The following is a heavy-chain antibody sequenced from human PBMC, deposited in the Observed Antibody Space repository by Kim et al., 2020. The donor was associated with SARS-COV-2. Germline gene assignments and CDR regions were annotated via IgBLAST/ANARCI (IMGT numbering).Heavy chain of an antibody. D-gene: IGHD1-26*01. J-gene: IGHJ4*02. Sequence: VDCGKGRFTISRDNAKNSLYLQRNSLRAEDTAVYYCARDNTALYSGSPGYWGQGTLVTISS. CDR3: ARDNTALYSGSPGY. V-gene: IGHV3-7*01.